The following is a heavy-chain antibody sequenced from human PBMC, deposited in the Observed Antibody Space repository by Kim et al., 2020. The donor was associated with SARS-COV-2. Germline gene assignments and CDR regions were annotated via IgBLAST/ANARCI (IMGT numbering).Heavy chain of an antibody. D-gene: IGHD2-8*01. Sequence: KRYSPSLKSRLTITKDTSKNQVVLTMTNMDPVDTATYYCAHARMAGAFDIWGQGTMVTVSS. V-gene: IGHV2-5*01. CDR3: AHARMAGAFDI. CDR2: K. J-gene: IGHJ3*02.